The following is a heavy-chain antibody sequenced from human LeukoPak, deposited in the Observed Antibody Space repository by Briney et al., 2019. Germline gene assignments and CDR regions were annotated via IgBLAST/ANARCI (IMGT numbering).Heavy chain of an antibody. Sequence: SETLSLTCAVYGGSFSGYFWTWIRQPPGKGLEWIGEINHVGGTNYSPSLRSRVTISIDTSKNQFSLKLTSVTAADTALYYCARERVGGNRRDDSSIWAQGTMVTVSS. CDR2: INHVGGT. J-gene: IGHJ3*02. V-gene: IGHV4-34*01. CDR1: GGSFSGYF. D-gene: IGHD1/OR15-1a*01. CDR3: ARERVGGNRRDDSSI.